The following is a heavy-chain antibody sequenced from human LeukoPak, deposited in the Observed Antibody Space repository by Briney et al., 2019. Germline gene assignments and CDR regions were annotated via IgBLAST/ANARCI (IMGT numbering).Heavy chain of an antibody. CDR3: ARAGGLLWFGESPYNWFDP. CDR1: GGSISSYY. D-gene: IGHD3-10*01. J-gene: IGHJ5*02. Sequence: SETLSLTCTVSGGSISSYYWSWIRQPPGKGLEWIGYIYYSGSTNYNPSLKSRVTISVDTSKNQFSLKLSSVTAADTAVYYCARAGGLLWFGESPYNWFDPWGQGTLVTVSS. V-gene: IGHV4-59*12. CDR2: IYYSGST.